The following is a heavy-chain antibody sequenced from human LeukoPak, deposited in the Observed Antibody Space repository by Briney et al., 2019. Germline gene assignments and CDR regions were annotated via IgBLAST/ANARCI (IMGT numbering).Heavy chain of an antibody. J-gene: IGHJ4*02. V-gene: IGHV3-48*04. D-gene: IGHD4-17*01. CDR3: TRGSYGDYDY. Sequence: GGSLRLSCAASGFTFSSYSMNWVRQAPGKGLEWVSYISSSGSTIYYADSVKGRFTISRDNAKNSLYLQMNSLGADDTAVYYCTRGSYGDYDYWGQGNLVTVSS. CDR2: ISSSGSTI. CDR1: GFTFSSYS.